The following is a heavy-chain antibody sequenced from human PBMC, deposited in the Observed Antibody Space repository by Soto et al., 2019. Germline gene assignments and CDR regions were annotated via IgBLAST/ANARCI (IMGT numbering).Heavy chain of an antibody. CDR2: IYYSGST. D-gene: IGHD4-4*01. CDR1: GGSISSYY. V-gene: IGHV4-59*01. Sequence: TSETLSLTCTVSGGSISSYYWSWIRQPPGKGLEWIGYIYYSGSTNYNPSLKSRVTISVDTSKNQFSLKLSSVTAADTAVYYCARVGSGNDYSNVRPFADRGQRTPVTVSS. J-gene: IGHJ4*02. CDR3: ARVGSGNDYSNVRPFAD.